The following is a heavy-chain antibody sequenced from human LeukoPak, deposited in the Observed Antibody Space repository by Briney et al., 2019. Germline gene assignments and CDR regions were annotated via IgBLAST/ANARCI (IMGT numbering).Heavy chain of an antibody. CDR1: GFTFSNAW. D-gene: IGHD4-23*01. CDR2: IKSKTDGGTT. J-gene: IGHJ4*02. CDR3: ATVAYGGNSAY. V-gene: IGHV3-15*01. Sequence: TGGSLRLSCAASGFTFSNAWMSWVRQAPGKGLEWVGRIKSKTDGGTTDYAAPVKGRFTISRDDSKNTLYLQMNSLKTEDIAVYFCATVAYGGNSAYWGQGTLVTVSS.